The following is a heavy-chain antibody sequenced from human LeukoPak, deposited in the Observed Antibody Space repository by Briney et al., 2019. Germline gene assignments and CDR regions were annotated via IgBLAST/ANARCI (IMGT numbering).Heavy chain of an antibody. CDR2: IYYSGST. CDR1: GGSISSSCYY. CDR3: ARQTYDSSGSPYFDY. D-gene: IGHD3-22*01. Sequence: KPSETLSLTCTVSGGSISSSCYYWGWIRQPPGKGLEWIGSIYYSGSTYYNPSLKSRVTISVDTSKNQFSLKLSSVTAADTAVYYCARQTYDSSGSPYFDYWGQGTLVTVSS. J-gene: IGHJ4*02. V-gene: IGHV4-39*01.